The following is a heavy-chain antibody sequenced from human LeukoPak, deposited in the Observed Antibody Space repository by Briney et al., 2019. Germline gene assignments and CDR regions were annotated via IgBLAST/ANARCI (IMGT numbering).Heavy chain of an antibody. V-gene: IGHV3-7*01. J-gene: IGHJ5*02. D-gene: IGHD2-2*01. CDR2: IKQDGSEK. CDR3: ARDCSSTSCYRGGFDP. Sequence: GGSLRLSCAAPGFTFSSYWMSWVRQAPGKGLEWVANIKQDGSEKYYVDSVKGRFTISRDNAKNSLYLQMNSLRAEDTAVYYCARDCSSTSCYRGGFDPWGQGTLVTVSS. CDR1: GFTFSSYW.